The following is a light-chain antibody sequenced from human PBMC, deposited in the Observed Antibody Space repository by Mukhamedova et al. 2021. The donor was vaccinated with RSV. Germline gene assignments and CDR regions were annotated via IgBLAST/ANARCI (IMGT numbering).Light chain of an antibody. CDR3: QSYDSSLSGYV. J-gene: IGLJ1*01. CDR2: GNS. Sequence: VTISCTGSSSNIGAGYDVHWYQQLPGTAPKLLIYGNSNRPSGVPDRFSGSKSGTSASLAITGLQAEDEADYYCQSYDSSLSGYV. V-gene: IGLV1-40*01. CDR1: SSNIGAGYD.